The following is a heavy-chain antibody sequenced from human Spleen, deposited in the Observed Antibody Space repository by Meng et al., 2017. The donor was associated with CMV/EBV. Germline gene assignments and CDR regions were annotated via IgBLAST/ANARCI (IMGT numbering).Heavy chain of an antibody. V-gene: IGHV1-2*02. D-gene: IGHD5-18*01. CDR2: IDPNSGDT. Sequence: ASVKVSCKASGGTFSSYTISWVRQAPGQGLEWMGWIDPNSGDTNYQRKFQGRVTLTRDTSISTAYMELSRLRSDDTAFYYCARVRQDRYGYKYYYGMDVWGQGTTVTVSS. CDR1: GGTFSSYT. J-gene: IGHJ6*02. CDR3: ARVRQDRYGYKYYYGMDV.